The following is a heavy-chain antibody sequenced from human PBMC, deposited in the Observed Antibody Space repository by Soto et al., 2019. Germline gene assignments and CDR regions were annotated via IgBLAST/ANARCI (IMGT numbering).Heavy chain of an antibody. CDR1: GGTFSSYT. CDR2: IIPILGIA. CDR3: ARDHVVRGSYYDY. Sequence: ASVKVSCKASGGTFSSYTISWVRQTPGQGLEWMGRIIPILGIANYPQKLQGRVTMTTDTSTSTAYMELRSLRSDDTAMYYCARDHVVRGSYYDYWGQGTLVTVSS. D-gene: IGHD1-26*01. J-gene: IGHJ4*02. V-gene: IGHV1-69*04.